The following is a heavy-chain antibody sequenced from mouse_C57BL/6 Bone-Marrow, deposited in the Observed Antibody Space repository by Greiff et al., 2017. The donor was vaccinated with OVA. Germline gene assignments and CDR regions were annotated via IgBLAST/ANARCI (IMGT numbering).Heavy chain of an antibody. Sequence: QVQLQQSGAELARPGASVKLSCKASGYTFTSYGISWVKQRTGQGLEWIGEIYPRSGNTYYNEKFKGKATLTADKSSSTAYMELRSLTSEDSAVYFGARGSHYYGSSSRYFDVWGTGTTVTVSS. V-gene: IGHV1-81*01. D-gene: IGHD1-1*01. CDR2: IYPRSGNT. CDR3: ARGSHYYGSSSRYFDV. CDR1: GYTFTSYG. J-gene: IGHJ1*03.